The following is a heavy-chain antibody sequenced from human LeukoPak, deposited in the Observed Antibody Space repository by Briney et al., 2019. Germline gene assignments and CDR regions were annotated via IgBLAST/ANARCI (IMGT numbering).Heavy chain of an antibody. Sequence: ASVKVSCKASGYSFTGYYMHWVRQAPGQGLEWMGGFDPEDGETIYAQKFQGRVTITRDTSASTAYMELSSLRSEDTAVYYCARGGERYFDWLQPQIGFDIWGQGTMVTVSS. CDR3: ARGGERYFDWLQPQIGFDI. J-gene: IGHJ3*02. D-gene: IGHD3-9*01. V-gene: IGHV1-2*02. CDR2: FDPEDGET. CDR1: GYSFTGYY.